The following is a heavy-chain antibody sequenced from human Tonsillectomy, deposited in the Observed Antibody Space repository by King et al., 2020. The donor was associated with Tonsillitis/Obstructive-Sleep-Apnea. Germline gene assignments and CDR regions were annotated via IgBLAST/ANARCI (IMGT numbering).Heavy chain of an antibody. Sequence: VQLVESGGGLVQPGGSLRLSCAASGFTFSSYEMNWVRQAPGKGLEWVSYISSSGSTIYYADSVKGRFTISRDNAKNSLYLQMNSLRAEYTAVYYCARSRRVLRFLEWLRWFDPWGQGTLVTVSS. CDR1: GFTFSSYE. CDR3: ARSRRVLRFLEWLRWFDP. D-gene: IGHD3-3*01. J-gene: IGHJ5*02. V-gene: IGHV3-48*03. CDR2: ISSSGSTI.